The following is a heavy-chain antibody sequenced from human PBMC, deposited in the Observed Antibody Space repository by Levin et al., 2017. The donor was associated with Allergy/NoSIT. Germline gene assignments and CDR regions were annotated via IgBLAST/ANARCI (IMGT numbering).Heavy chain of an antibody. J-gene: IGHJ4*02. D-gene: IGHD3-16*01. Sequence: PGGSLRLSCAASGFTFSSYGMHWVRQAPGKGLEWVAVISYDGSNKYYADSVKGRFTISRDNSKNTLYLQMNSLRAEDTAVYYCAKGRQRGAQDYWGQGTLVTVSS. CDR2: ISYDGSNK. V-gene: IGHV3-30*18. CDR1: GFTFSSYG. CDR3: AKGRQRGAQDY.